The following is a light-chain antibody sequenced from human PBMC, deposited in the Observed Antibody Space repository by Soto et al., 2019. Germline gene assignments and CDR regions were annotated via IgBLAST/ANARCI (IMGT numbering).Light chain of an antibody. Sequence: IQLTQSPSSLSASVGDRVTITCRASQGISSYLAWYQQKPGEAPKLLIYAASTLQSGVPPRFSGSGSGTDFTLTISSLQPEDFATYYCQQLDSYVFTFGPGTKVDIK. V-gene: IGKV1-9*01. CDR2: AAS. J-gene: IGKJ3*01. CDR3: QQLDSYVFT. CDR1: QGISSY.